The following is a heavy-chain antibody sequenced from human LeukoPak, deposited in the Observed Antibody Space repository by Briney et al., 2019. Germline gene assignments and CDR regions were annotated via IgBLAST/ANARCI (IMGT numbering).Heavy chain of an antibody. V-gene: IGHV1-18*01. CDR3: AREYYDYYEGFDY. CDR1: GYTFTIYD. Sequence: ASVKVSCKASGYTFTIYDISWLRQAPGQGLEWMGRISAYNGNTNYAQKLQGRVTMTTDTSTRTAYMELRSLRSDDTAVYFCAREYYDYYEGFDYWGQGTLVTVSS. D-gene: IGHD3-22*01. J-gene: IGHJ4*02. CDR2: ISAYNGNT.